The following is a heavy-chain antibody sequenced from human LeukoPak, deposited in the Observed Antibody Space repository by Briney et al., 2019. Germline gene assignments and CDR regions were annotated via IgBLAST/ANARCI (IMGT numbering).Heavy chain of an antibody. CDR1: GYTFTSYY. J-gene: IGHJ3*02. CDR2: FDPEDGET. Sequence: ASVKVSCKASGYTFTSYYMHWVRQAPGQGLEWMGGFDPEDGETIYAQKFQGRVTMTEDTSTDTAYMELSSLRSEDTAVYYCATAPRGVDAFDIWGQGTMVTVSS. CDR3: ATAPRGVDAFDI. V-gene: IGHV1-24*01.